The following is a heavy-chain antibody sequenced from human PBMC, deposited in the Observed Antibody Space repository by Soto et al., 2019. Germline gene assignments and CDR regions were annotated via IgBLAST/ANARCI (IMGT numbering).Heavy chain of an antibody. CDR2: IWYDGTQE. CDR3: ARAGGTTVTGLWHFDS. J-gene: IGHJ4*02. CDR1: GFTFNTYS. V-gene: IGHV3-33*01. D-gene: IGHD4-17*01. Sequence: GGSLRLSCEASGFTFNTYSMHWVRQPPGKGLEWLAAIWYDGTQEYYADSVKGRFIISRDNSKKTLYLEMNSLRAEDTAVYYCARAGGTTVTGLWHFDSWGQGTLVTVSS.